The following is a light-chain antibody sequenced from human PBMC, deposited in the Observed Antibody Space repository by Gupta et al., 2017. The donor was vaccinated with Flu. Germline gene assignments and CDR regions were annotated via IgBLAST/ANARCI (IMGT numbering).Light chain of an antibody. V-gene: IGKV1-5*03. Sequence: GDRATCTCRTRQNRSSWLAWYQQKPGKAPKLLIYKASSLQSGVPSRFSGSGSGTQFTLTISSLQPDDYATYYCQQYEAYPLTFGGGTKVEI. CDR2: KAS. CDR3: QQYEAYPLT. CDR1: QNRSSW. J-gene: IGKJ4*01.